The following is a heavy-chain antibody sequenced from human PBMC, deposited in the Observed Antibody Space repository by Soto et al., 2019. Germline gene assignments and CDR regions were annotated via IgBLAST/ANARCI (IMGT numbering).Heavy chain of an antibody. CDR1: GGTFSSYT. CDR3: ASPQIAVAGTPVDY. Sequence: QVQLVQSGAEVKKPGSSVKVSCKASGGTFSSYTISWVRQAPGQGLEWMGRLIPILGIANYAQKFQGRVTITADKSTSTAYMELSSLRSEDTAVYYCASPQIAVAGTPVDYWGQGTLVTVSS. CDR2: LIPILGIA. V-gene: IGHV1-69*02. J-gene: IGHJ4*02. D-gene: IGHD6-19*01.